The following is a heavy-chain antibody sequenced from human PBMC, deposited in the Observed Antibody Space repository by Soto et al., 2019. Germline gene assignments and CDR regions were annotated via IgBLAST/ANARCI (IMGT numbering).Heavy chain of an antibody. Sequence: QVQLVQSGAEVKKPGSSVKVSCKASGGIFSSYAISWLRQAPGQGLEWMGAVIPILGQAYYAQNLQDRVTIPADKATRTPNMGRGGLTSGDTAFYFWPGGGGVGAPPGAAYWAQGPLFTVSS. V-gene: IGHV1-69*06. CDR1: GGIFSSYA. CDR2: VIPILGQA. CDR3: PGGGGVGAPPGAAY. D-gene: IGHD1-26*01. J-gene: IGHJ4*02.